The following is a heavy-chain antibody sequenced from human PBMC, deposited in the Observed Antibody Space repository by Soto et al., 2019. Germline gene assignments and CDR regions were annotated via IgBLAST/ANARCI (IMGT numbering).Heavy chain of an antibody. D-gene: IGHD2-15*01. CDR1: GFTFSSYA. Sequence: EVQLLESGGGLVQPGGSLRLSCAASGFTFSSYAMSWVRQAPGKGLEWVSGFSGSGGSTYNADSVKGRFTITRDNSKIALYLQMNSLRAGETAVYYCANASSDGYYYYGMDIWGQGTTVTVSS. J-gene: IGHJ6*02. V-gene: IGHV3-23*01. CDR3: ANASSDGYYYYGMDI. CDR2: FSGSGGST.